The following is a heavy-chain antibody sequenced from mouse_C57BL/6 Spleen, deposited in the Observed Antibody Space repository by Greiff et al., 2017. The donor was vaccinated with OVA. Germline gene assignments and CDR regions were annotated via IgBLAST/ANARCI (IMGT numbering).Heavy chain of an antibody. CDR3: ARDDYDVGRFAY. CDR1: GFTFSSYG. V-gene: IGHV5-6*01. J-gene: IGHJ3*01. D-gene: IGHD2-4*01. Sequence: EVQRVESGGDLVKPGGSLKLSCAASGFTFSSYGMSWVRQTPDKRLEWVATISSGGSYTYYPDSVKGRFTISRDNAKNTLYLQMSSLKSEDTAMYYCARDDYDVGRFAYWGQGTLVTVSA. CDR2: ISSGGSYT.